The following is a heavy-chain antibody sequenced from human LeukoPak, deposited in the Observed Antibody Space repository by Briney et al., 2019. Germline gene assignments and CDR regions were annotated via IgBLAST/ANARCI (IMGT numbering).Heavy chain of an antibody. CDR1: GYTFTSYD. CDR2: MNPNSSNT. J-gene: IGHJ4*02. Sequence: ASVKVSCXASGYTFTSYDINWVRQATGQGLEWMGWMNPNSSNTGYAQKFQGRVTITRNTSISTAYMELSSLRSEDTAVYYCARDRGYCSSTSCYTFDYWSQGTLVTVSS. CDR3: ARDRGYCSSTSCYTFDY. V-gene: IGHV1-8*03. D-gene: IGHD2-2*02.